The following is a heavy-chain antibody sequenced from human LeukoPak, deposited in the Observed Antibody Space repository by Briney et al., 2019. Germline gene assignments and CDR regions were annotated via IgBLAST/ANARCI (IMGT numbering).Heavy chain of an antibody. D-gene: IGHD2-21*02. CDR1: GGSISSSSYY. CDR3: ARQNVVVTAIFFDY. J-gene: IGHJ4*02. V-gene: IGHV4-39*01. Sequence: LETLSLTCTVPGGSISSSSYYWGWIRQPPGKGLEWIGTIYYRGSTYYNPSLKSRVTISVDTSKNQFSLKLSSVTAADTAVYYCARQNVVVTAIFFDYWGQGALVTVSS. CDR2: IYYRGST.